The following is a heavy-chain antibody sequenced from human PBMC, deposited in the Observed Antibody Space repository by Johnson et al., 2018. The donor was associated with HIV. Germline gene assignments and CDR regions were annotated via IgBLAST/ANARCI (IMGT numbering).Heavy chain of an antibody. CDR3: ASAWGELDDAFDI. CDR2: ISFDGSKE. J-gene: IGHJ3*02. CDR1: GFTVSSNY. D-gene: IGHD1-26*01. Sequence: VQLVESGGGLIQPGGSLRLSCAASGFTVSSNYMSWVRQAPGKGLEWVAVISFDGSKEYYADSVKGRFTISRDNSKNTLYLQMNSLRAEDTAVYYCASAWGELDDAFDIWGQGTMVTVSS. V-gene: IGHV3-30-3*01.